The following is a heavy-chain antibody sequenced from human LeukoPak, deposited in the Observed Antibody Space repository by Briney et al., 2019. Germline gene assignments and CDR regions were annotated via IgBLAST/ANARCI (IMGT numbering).Heavy chain of an antibody. D-gene: IGHD2-8*01. Sequence: PGGSLSLSCAASGFTFSSYWMHWVRPAPAKGLVWVSRINSDGSSTSYADSVKGRFTISRDNAKNTVYLQMYSLRAEDTAVYYCARAYYNPPYYYAMDVWGKGTTVTVSS. V-gene: IGHV3-74*01. CDR3: ARAYYNPPYYYAMDV. CDR2: INSDGSST. J-gene: IGHJ6*04. CDR1: GFTFSSYW.